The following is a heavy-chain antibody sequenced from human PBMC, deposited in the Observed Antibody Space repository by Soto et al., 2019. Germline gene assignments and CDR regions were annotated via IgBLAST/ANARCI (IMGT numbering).Heavy chain of an antibody. D-gene: IGHD6-13*01. J-gene: IGHJ4*02. CDR3: AKEVTIAGQQLVRGIIDY. CDR1: GFTFSSYA. V-gene: IGHV3-23*01. CDR2: ISGSGGST. Sequence: GGSLRLSCAASGFTFSSYAMSWVRQAPGKGLEWVSAISGSGGSTYYADSVKGRFTISRDNSKNTLYLQMNSLRAEDTAVYYCAKEVTIAGQQLVRGIIDYWGQGTLVTVSS.